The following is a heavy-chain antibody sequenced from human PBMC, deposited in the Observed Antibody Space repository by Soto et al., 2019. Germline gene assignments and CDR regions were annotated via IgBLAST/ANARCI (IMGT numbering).Heavy chain of an antibody. D-gene: IGHD5-12*01. J-gene: IGHJ6*02. CDR1: GGSVSSGSFY. CDR3: AASAAPATNYYYAMDV. V-gene: IGHV4-61*01. CDR2: FYDSGST. Sequence: SETLSLTCTVSGGSVSSGSFYWSWIRRPPGKGLEWIGYFYDSGSTNYNPSLRSRVTMSVDTSKNQFSLKLSSVTAADTAVYYCAASAAPATNYYYAMDVWGQGTTVTVSS.